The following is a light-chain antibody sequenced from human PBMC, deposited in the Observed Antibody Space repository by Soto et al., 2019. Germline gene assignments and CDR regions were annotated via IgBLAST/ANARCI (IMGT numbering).Light chain of an antibody. CDR1: QSVSDY. CDR3: QQRVNWPPT. J-gene: IGKJ4*01. V-gene: IGKV3-11*01. Sequence: ETVLTQSPASLSLSPGDRATLSCRAGQSVSDYVAWYQQKPGQSPRLLFFDASSRATGVPARFGAGGSGTDFTLIISSLEPEDFAVYYCQQRVNWPPTFGGGTKVDIK. CDR2: DAS.